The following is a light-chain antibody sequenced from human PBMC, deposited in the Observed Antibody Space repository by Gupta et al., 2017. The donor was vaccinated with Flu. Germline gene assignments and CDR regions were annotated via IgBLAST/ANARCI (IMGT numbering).Light chain of an antibody. J-gene: IGKJ1*01. CDR1: QSVLYSSNNKNY. CDR2: WAS. CDR3: QQYYSTPPT. Sequence: DFVMTQSPDSLAVSLGERATINCKSSQSVLYSSNNKNYLAWYKQKPGQPPKLLIYWASTRESGVPDRFSGSGSGTDFTLTISSLQAEDVAVYYCQQYYSTPPTFGQGTKVEIK. V-gene: IGKV4-1*01.